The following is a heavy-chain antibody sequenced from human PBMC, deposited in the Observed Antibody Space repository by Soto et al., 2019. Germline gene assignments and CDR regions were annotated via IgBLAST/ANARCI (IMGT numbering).Heavy chain of an antibody. D-gene: IGHD1-26*01. CDR2: INHSGST. CDR3: ARRRLGATPFDY. CDR1: GGSFSGYY. Sequence: SETLSLTCAVYGGSFSGYYWSWIRQPPGKGLEWIGEINHSGSTNYNPSLKSRVTISVDTSKNQFSLKLSSVTAADTAVYYCARRRLGATPFDYCGQGTLVTVSS. V-gene: IGHV4-34*01. J-gene: IGHJ4*02.